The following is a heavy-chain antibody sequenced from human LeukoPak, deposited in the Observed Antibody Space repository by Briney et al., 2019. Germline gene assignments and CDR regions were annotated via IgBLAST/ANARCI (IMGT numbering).Heavy chain of an antibody. Sequence: PSETLSLTCAVSGGSISSYYWSWIRQPPGKGLEWIGNIFYSGNTNYNPYLKSRVTISVDTSKNQFSLRLSSVSAADTAVYYCARDISGYIDNWFDPWGQGTLVTVSS. J-gene: IGHJ5*02. CDR1: GGSISSYY. CDR2: IFYSGNT. CDR3: ARDISGYIDNWFDP. V-gene: IGHV4-59*01. D-gene: IGHD6-13*01.